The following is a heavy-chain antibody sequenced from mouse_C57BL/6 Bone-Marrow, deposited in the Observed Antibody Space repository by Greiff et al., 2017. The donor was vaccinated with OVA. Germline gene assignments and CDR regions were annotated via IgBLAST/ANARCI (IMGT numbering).Heavy chain of an antibody. Sequence: QVQLQQSGAELVRPGTSVTLSCKASGYTFTSYWMHWVKQRPGQGLEWIGVIDPSDSYTNYNQTFKGKATLNVAPSSSTAYMQFSSLPSEDSAVYDCASGGYYGSRREFYYWGQGTTLTVSS. CDR2: IDPSDSYT. D-gene: IGHD1-1*01. V-gene: IGHV1-59*01. CDR1: GYTFTSYW. CDR3: ASGGYYGSRREFYY. J-gene: IGHJ2*01.